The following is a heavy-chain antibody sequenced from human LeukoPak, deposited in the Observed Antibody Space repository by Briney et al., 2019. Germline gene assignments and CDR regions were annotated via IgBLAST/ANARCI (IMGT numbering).Heavy chain of an antibody. D-gene: IGHD6-19*01. Sequence: GESLKISFKGSGYRFTSYWIGWVRQMPGKGLEWMGIIYPGNSNTKYSPSFQGQVTISADKSISTAYLQWSSLKASDTAMYFCARGGDTSGGYYYYMDVWGKETTVTVSS. CDR2: IYPGNSNT. J-gene: IGHJ6*03. CDR1: GYRFTSYW. V-gene: IGHV5-51*01. CDR3: ARGGDTSGGYYYYMDV.